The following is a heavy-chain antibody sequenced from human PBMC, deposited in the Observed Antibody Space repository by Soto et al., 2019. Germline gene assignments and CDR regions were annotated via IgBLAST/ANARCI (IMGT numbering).Heavy chain of an antibody. CDR3: AKVDGNYYGSGSYYNAPATGYYYYYGMDV. J-gene: IGHJ6*02. Sequence: GGSLRLSCAASGFTFSNYAMSWVRQAPGKGLEWVSAISGSGGSTYYADSVKGRFTISRDNSKNTLYLQMNSLRAEDTAVYYCAKVDGNYYGSGSYYNAPATGYYYYYGMDVWGQGTTVTVSS. V-gene: IGHV3-23*01. CDR1: GFTFSNYA. CDR2: ISGSGGST. D-gene: IGHD3-10*01.